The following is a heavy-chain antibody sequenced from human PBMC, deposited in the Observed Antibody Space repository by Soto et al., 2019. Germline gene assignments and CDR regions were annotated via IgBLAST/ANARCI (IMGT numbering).Heavy chain of an antibody. CDR2: IDPSDSYT. CDR1: GYSFTSYW. J-gene: IGHJ6*02. Sequence: RGESLKISCKGSGYSFTSYWISWVRQMPGKGLEWMGRIDPSDSYTNYSPSFQGHVTISADKSISTAYLQWSSLKASDTAMYYCARSDYGDYYYYYSYGMDVWGQGTTVTVSS. V-gene: IGHV5-10-1*01. CDR3: ARSDYGDYYYYYSYGMDV. D-gene: IGHD4-17*01.